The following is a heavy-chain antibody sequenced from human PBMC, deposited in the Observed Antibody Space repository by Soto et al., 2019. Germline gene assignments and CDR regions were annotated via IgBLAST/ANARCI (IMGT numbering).Heavy chain of an antibody. J-gene: IGHJ4*02. Sequence: SETLSLTCTVSGGSISSSSYYWGWIRQPPGKGLEWIGSIYYSGSTYYNPSLKSRVTISVDTSKNQFSLKLSSVTAADTAVYYCARVPWLCSGGSCLSPRYFDYWGQGTLVTVSS. CDR2: IYYSGST. D-gene: IGHD2-15*01. CDR3: ARVPWLCSGGSCLSPRYFDY. V-gene: IGHV4-39*01. CDR1: GGSISSSSYY.